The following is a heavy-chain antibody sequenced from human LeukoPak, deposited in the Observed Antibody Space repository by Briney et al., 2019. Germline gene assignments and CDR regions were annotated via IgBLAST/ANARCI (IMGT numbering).Heavy chain of an antibody. D-gene: IGHD1-26*01. CDR3: ATIKAFRELLRSRGSNAFDI. CDR1: GYTFTRYD. J-gene: IGHJ3*02. V-gene: IGHV1-8*03. CDR2: MNTKSGNT. Sequence: WASVTVSCKASGYTFTRYDINWVRQATGQGLEWMGWMNTKSGNTGHAQKFQGRVTITRDTSISTVYMELSSLRSEDTAVYYCATIKAFRELLRSRGSNAFDIWGQGTMVTVSS.